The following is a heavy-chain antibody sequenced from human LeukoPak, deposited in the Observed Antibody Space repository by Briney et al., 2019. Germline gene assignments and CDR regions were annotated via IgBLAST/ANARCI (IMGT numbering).Heavy chain of an antibody. Sequence: PGRSLRLSCAASGFTFSSYGMHWVRQAPGKGLEWVAVISYDGSNKYYADSVKGRFTISRDNSKNTLYLQMNSLRAEDTAVYYCAKDQVRGVIIKYYFDYWGQGTLVTVSS. CDR1: GFTFSSYG. CDR2: ISYDGSNK. J-gene: IGHJ4*02. CDR3: AKDQVRGVIIKYYFDY. V-gene: IGHV3-30*18. D-gene: IGHD3-10*01.